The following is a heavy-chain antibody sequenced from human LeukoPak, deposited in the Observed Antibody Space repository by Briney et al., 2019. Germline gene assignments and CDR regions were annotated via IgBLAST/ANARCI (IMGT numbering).Heavy chain of an antibody. D-gene: IGHD3-16*01. Sequence: SVKVSCKASGGAFSSYAISWVRQAPGQGLEWMGGIIPIFGTANYAQKFQGRVTITADKSTSTAYMELSSLRSEDTAVYYCARGTSHGGYNYWGQGTLVTVSS. J-gene: IGHJ4*02. CDR2: IIPIFGTA. V-gene: IGHV1-69*06. CDR1: GGAFSSYA. CDR3: ARGTSHGGYNY.